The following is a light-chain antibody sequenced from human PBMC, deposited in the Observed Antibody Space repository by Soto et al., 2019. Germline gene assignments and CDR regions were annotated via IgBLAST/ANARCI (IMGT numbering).Light chain of an antibody. CDR2: GAS. V-gene: IGKV3-20*01. J-gene: IGKJ5*01. Sequence: EIVLTQSPGTLSLSPWERATLSCRASERLSSVYLAWYQQRPGQPPRLLIYGASNRATGIPDRFSGSGSGTDFTLIINRLEPEDVAIYYCQQYGGSPRITFGHGTRLEI. CDR1: ERLSSVY. CDR3: QQYGGSPRIT.